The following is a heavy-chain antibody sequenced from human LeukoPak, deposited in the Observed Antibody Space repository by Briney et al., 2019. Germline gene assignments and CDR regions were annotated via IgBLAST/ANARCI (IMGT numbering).Heavy chain of an antibody. D-gene: IGHD2-21*02. V-gene: IGHV7-4-1*02. CDR1: GYTFTGYY. CDR2: INTNTGNP. J-gene: IGHJ4*02. Sequence: ASVKVSCKASGYTFTGYYMHWVRQAPGQGLEWMGWINTNTGNPTYAQGFTGRFVFSLDTSVSTAYLQISSLKAEDTAVYYCARTSPAGGGDCLYDYWGQGTLVTVSS. CDR3: ARTSPAGGGDCLYDY.